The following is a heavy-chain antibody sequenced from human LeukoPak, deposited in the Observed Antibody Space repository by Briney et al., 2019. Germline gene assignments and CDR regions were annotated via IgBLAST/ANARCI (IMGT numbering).Heavy chain of an antibody. V-gene: IGHV1-69*05. J-gene: IGHJ4*02. CDR2: IIPIFGTA. D-gene: IGHD3-22*01. Sequence: ASVKVSCKASGGTFSSYAISWVRQAPGQGLEWMGGIIPIFGTANYAQKFQGRVTITTDESTSTAYMELSSLRSEDTAVYYCARALAHYDSSGYYFFDYWGQGTLVTVSS. CDR3: ARALAHYDSSGYYFFDY. CDR1: GGTFSSYA.